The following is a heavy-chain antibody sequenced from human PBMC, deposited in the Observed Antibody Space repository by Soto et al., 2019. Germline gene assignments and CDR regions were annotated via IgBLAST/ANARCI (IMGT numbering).Heavy chain of an antibody. Sequence: SVKVSCKASGGTFSSYTISWVRQAPGQGLEWMGRIIPILGIANYAQKFQGRVTITADKSTSTAYMELSSLRSEDTAVYYCARMSSSWYTPVDYWGQGTLVTVSS. V-gene: IGHV1-69*02. CDR2: IIPILGIA. D-gene: IGHD6-13*01. CDR3: ARMSSSWYTPVDY. J-gene: IGHJ4*02. CDR1: GGTFSSYT.